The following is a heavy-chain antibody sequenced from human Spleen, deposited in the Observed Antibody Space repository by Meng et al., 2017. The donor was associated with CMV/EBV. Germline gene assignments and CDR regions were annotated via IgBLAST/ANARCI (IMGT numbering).Heavy chain of an antibody. CDR3: ARDRMTSTSCYWFDP. D-gene: IGHD2-2*01. J-gene: IGHJ5*02. V-gene: IGHV3-20*04. Sequence: LSLTCAASGFKFDEYGMSWVRQAPGKGLEWVSGINWNGGSTTYADSVTGRFTISRDNAQHSLYLQMNSLRAEDTALYYCARDRMTSTSCYWFDPLGPGTLVTVSS. CDR2: INWNGGST. CDR1: GFKFDEYG.